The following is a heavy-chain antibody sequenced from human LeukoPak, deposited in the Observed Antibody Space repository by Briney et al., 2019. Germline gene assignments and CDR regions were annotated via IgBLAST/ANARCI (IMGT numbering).Heavy chain of an antibody. D-gene: IGHD6-13*01. Sequence: GASVKVSCKASGGTFSSYGISWVRQAPGQGLEWMGGIIPIFGTANYAQKFQGRVTITADKATSTAYMELSSLRSEDTAVYYCARTAAGTNPLDYWGQGTLVTVSS. CDR2: IIPIFGTA. V-gene: IGHV1-69*06. J-gene: IGHJ4*02. CDR3: ARTAAGTNPLDY. CDR1: GGTFSSYG.